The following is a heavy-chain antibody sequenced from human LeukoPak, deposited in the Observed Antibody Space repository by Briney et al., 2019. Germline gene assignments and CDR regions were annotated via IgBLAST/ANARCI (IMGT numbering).Heavy chain of an antibody. V-gene: IGHV4-34*01. CDR2: INHSGST. CDR1: GGSFSGYY. CDR3: ARRHWGSYRFEKYYFDY. Sequence: SETLSLTCTVSGGSFSGYYWSWIRQPPGKGLEWIGEINHSGSTNYNPSLKSRVTISVDTSKNQFSLKLSSVTTADTAVYYCARRHWGSYRFEKYYFDYWGQGTLVTVSS. J-gene: IGHJ4*02. D-gene: IGHD3-16*02.